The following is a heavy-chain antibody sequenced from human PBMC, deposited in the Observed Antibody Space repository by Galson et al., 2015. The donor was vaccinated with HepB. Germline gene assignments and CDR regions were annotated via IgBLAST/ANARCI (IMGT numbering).Heavy chain of an antibody. V-gene: IGHV1-46*01. CDR3: ARPRSDYYDSSGYPYDAFDI. CDR2: IDPSRGAT. CDR1: GSTFTSYY. Sequence: SVKVSCKASGSTFTSYYIHWVRQAPGQGLEWMGIIDPSRGATEYAQKFQGRLTMTRDTSTSTVYMELSSLKASDTAMYYCARPRSDYYDSSGYPYDAFDIWGQGTMVTVSS. J-gene: IGHJ3*02. D-gene: IGHD3-22*01.